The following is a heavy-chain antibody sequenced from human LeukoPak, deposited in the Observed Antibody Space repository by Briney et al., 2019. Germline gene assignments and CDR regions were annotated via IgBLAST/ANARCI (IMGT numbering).Heavy chain of an antibody. CDR3: ARTYPDCDY. V-gene: IGHV4-39*01. J-gene: IGHJ4*02. D-gene: IGHD2-21*02. Sequence: SPSETLSLTCNVSGGSISTTNYYWGWIRQPPGKGLEWLGNIHYSGSTYYNPSLQSRVTLSVDTSKNQFSLKLTSVTATDTAVYYCARTYPDCDYWGQGTLVTVSS. CDR1: GGSISTTNYY. CDR2: IHYSGST.